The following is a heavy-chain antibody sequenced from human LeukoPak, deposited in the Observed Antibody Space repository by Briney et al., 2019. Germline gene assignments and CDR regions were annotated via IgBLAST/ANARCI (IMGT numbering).Heavy chain of an antibody. Sequence: PGGSLRLSCAASGFTFSSYGMHWVRQAPGKGLEWVAFIRYDGSNKYYADSVKGRFTISRDNFKNTLYLQMNSLRAEDTAVYYCAKDWRIFGVKTDYWGQGTLVTVSS. D-gene: IGHD3-3*01. CDR2: IRYDGSNK. V-gene: IGHV3-30*02. J-gene: IGHJ4*02. CDR3: AKDWRIFGVKTDY. CDR1: GFTFSSYG.